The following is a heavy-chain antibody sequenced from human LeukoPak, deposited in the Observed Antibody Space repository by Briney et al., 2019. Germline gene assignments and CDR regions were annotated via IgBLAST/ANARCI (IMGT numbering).Heavy chain of an antibody. V-gene: IGHV5-51*01. CDR1: GYSFTSYW. CDR3: ARLAYSSSWVPWSYFDY. D-gene: IGHD6-13*01. Sequence: GESLKISCKGSGYSFTSYWIGWVRQMPGKGLEWMGIIYPGDSDTRYSPSFQGQVTISADKSISTAYLQWSSLKASDTAMYYCARLAYSSSWVPWSYFDYWGQGTLVTVSS. J-gene: IGHJ4*02. CDR2: IYPGDSDT.